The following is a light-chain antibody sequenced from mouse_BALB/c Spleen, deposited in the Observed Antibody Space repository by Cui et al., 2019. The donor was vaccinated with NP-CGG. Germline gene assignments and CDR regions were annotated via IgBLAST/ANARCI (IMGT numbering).Light chain of an antibody. Sequence: QAVVTQESALTTSPGETVTLTCRSSTGAVTTSNYANWLQENPDPFFTRLLVVTNKRPPGVPARFSGSLIGDKAALTITGAQTEDEAIYFCALWYSNHWVFGGGTKLTVL. CDR3: ALWYSNHWV. V-gene: IGLV1*01. CDR1: TGAVTTSNY. J-gene: IGLJ1*01. CDR2: VTN.